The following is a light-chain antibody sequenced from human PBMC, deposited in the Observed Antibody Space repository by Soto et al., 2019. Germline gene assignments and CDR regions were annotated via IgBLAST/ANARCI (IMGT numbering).Light chain of an antibody. J-gene: IGKJ1*01. CDR1: QSISSW. CDR2: KAS. Sequence: DIQMTQSPSTLSASVGARVTITCRASQSISSWLAWYQQKPGKAPKLLIYKASSLESGVPSRFSGSGSGTEFTLTISSLQPDDFATYYCQQYNSYSGTFGQGTKVEI. CDR3: QQYNSYSGT. V-gene: IGKV1-5*03.